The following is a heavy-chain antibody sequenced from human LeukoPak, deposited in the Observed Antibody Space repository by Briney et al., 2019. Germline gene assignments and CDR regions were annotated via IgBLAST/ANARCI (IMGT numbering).Heavy chain of an antibody. CDR1: GFTFSSYD. J-gene: IGHJ4*02. D-gene: IGHD6-19*01. CDR3: AKELSSGLYYFDY. V-gene: IGHV3-30*02. Sequence: GGSLRLSCAASGFTFSSYDMHWIRQAPGKGLEWVAFISYNGSNKYYADSVKGRFTISSDNSKNKLYLQMNSLRAEETAVYYCAKELSSGLYYFDYWGEGTPVTLSS. CDR2: ISYNGSNK.